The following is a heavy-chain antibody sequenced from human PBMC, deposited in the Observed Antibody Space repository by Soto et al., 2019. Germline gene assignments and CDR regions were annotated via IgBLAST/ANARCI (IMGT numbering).Heavy chain of an antibody. CDR2: IGASGAGT. CDR3: AKLTGSPIDY. J-gene: IGHJ4*02. Sequence: EVQRLESGGGLVQPGGSLRLSCAGSGFTFSNYAMSWVRQAPGTGLEWVSGIGASGAGTYYADSVKGRFTLSRDNSKNTLHLQRNSLRAEDTAVYYCAKLTGSPIDYWGQGTLVSVSS. D-gene: IGHD3-10*01. CDR1: GFTFSNYA. V-gene: IGHV3-23*01.